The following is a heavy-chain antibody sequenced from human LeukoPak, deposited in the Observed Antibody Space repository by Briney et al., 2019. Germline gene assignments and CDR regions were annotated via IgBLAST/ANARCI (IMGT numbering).Heavy chain of an antibody. V-gene: IGHV3-30*18. J-gene: IGHJ6*02. CDR3: AKDLVYSSSWYYYYYGMDV. Sequence: GGSLRLSCAASGFTFSSYGMHWVRQAPGKGLEWVAVISYDGSNKYYADSVKGRFTISRDNSKNTLYLQMNSLRAEDTAVYYCAKDLVYSSSWYYYYYGMDVWGQGTTVTVSS. D-gene: IGHD6-13*01. CDR1: GFTFSSYG. CDR2: ISYDGSNK.